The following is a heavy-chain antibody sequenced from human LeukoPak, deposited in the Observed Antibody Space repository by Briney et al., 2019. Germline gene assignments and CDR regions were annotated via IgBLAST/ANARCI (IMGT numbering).Heavy chain of an antibody. J-gene: IGHJ4*02. Sequence: QSGGSLRLSCAVSGFTFSNYAMSWVRQAPGKGLEWVSDISGSGADTNYADSVKGRFTISRDNSKNTLYLQMNSLRVDDTALSYCATVCSSWYVPEFDFWGQGTLVTVSS. V-gene: IGHV3-23*01. D-gene: IGHD6-13*01. CDR3: ATVCSSWYVPEFDF. CDR2: ISGSGADT. CDR1: GFTFSNYA.